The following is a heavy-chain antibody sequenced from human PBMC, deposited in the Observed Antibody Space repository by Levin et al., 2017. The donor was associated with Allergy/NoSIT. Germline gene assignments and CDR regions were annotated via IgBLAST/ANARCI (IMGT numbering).Heavy chain of an antibody. CDR2: ISASSDAT. D-gene: IGHD1-26*01. V-gene: IGHV3-23*01. Sequence: GESLKISCAASGFTFSTYPMSWVRQAPGKGLEWVSTISASSDATYYADSVKGRFTVSRDNSKNTLYLQMSGLRADDTAVFYCAKDDGFKWQIREDFDYWGQGTLVTVSS. CDR1: GFTFSTYP. CDR3: AKDDGFKWQIREDFDY. J-gene: IGHJ4*02.